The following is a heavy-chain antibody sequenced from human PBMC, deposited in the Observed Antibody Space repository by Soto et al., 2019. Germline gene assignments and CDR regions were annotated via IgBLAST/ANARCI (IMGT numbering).Heavy chain of an antibody. CDR2: ISYDGTNK. Sequence: VGSLRLSCAASGFSFSISPMHWVRQAPGKGPEWVALISYDGTNKFYADSVKGRFTISRDNSKSTLYLQVDSLRPEDAAVYYCARDPKTSGGQHWAFNYFDSWGQGTTVTVSS. D-gene: IGHD7-27*01. CDR1: GFSFSISP. CDR3: ARDPKTSGGQHWAFNYFDS. V-gene: IGHV3-30-3*01. J-gene: IGHJ5*01.